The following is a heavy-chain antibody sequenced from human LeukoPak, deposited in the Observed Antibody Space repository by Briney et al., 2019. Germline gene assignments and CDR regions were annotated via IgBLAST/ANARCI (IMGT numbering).Heavy chain of an antibody. D-gene: IGHD3-3*01. CDR3: AKDLTYYDFWSGYPRGHYYYYMDV. CDR1: GFTFSSYA. Sequence: GGSLRLSCAASGFTFSSYAMSWVRQAPGKGLEWVSTISGSGGSTYYADSVKGRFTISRDNSKNTLYLQMNSLRAEDTAVYYCAKDLTYYDFWSGYPRGHYYYYMDVWGKGTTVTVSS. CDR2: ISGSGGST. J-gene: IGHJ6*03. V-gene: IGHV3-23*01.